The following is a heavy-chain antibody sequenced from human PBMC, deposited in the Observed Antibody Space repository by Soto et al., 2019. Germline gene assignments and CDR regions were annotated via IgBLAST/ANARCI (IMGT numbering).Heavy chain of an antibody. Sequence: EVQLLESGGGLVQPGGSLRLSCAASAFTFSTYTMSWVRQAPGMGLEWVSVISPSGGTTYYADSVQGRFTISRDNSKNTLFRGMNTLRAEDTAVHYCEKDQYSSGRHRGGGDYWGQGTIVTVSS. CDR3: EKDQYSSGRHRGGGDY. D-gene: IGHD2-15*01. J-gene: IGHJ4*02. V-gene: IGHV3-23*01. CDR1: AFTFSTYT. CDR2: ISPSGGTT.